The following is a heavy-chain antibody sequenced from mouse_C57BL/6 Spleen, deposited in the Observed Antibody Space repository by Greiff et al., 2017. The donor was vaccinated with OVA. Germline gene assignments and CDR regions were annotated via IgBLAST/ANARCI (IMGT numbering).Heavy chain of an antibody. V-gene: IGHV1-64*01. J-gene: IGHJ1*03. CDR1: GYTFTSYW. CDR2: IHPNSGST. D-gene: IGHD1-1*01. CDR3: SRGEYYGSCWYFDV. Sequence: QVQLQQSGAELVKPGASVKLSCKASGYTFTSYWMHWVKQRPGQGLEWIGMIHPNSGSTNYNEKFKSKATLTVDKSSSTAYMQLSSLTSADSAVEYCSRGEYYGSCWYFDVWGTGTTVTVSS.